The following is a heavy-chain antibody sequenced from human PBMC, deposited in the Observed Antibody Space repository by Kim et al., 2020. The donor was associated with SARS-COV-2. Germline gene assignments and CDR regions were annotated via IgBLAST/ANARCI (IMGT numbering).Heavy chain of an antibody. CDR2: NT. CDR3: ARVRAAGFDY. V-gene: IGHV1-8*01. D-gene: IGHD6-13*01. Sequence: NTGYEQKYQDRVTMTRNTAISRAYMELSRLRSEDTTVYYCARVRAAGFDYWGQGTLVTVSS. J-gene: IGHJ4*02.